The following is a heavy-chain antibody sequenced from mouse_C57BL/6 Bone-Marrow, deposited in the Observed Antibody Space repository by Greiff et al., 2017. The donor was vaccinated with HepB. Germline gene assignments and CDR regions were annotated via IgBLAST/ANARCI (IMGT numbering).Heavy chain of an antibody. CDR1: GYSITSGYY. V-gene: IGHV3-6*01. CDR3: ATYYDGFAY. Sequence: VQLKESGPGLVKPSQSLSLTCSVTGYSITSGYYWNWIRQFPGNKLEWMGYISYDGSNNYNPSRKNRISITRDTSKNQFFLKLNSVTTEDTATYYCATYYDGFAYWGQGTLVTVSA. CDR2: ISYDGSN. D-gene: IGHD2-4*01. J-gene: IGHJ3*01.